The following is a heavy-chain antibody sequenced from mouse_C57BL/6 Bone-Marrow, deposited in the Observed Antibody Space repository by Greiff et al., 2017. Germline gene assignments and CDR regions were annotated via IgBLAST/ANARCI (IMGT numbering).Heavy chain of an antibody. CDR1: GFTFSDYY. Sequence: EVKLVESGGGLVQPGGSLKLSCAASGFTFSDYYMYWVRQTPEKRLEWVAYISNGGGSTYYPDTVKGRFTISRDNAKNTLYLQMSRLKSEDTAMYYCARDDYDRGYYAMDYWGQGTSVTVSS. D-gene: IGHD2-4*01. V-gene: IGHV5-12*01. CDR2: ISNGGGST. J-gene: IGHJ4*01. CDR3: ARDDYDRGYYAMDY.